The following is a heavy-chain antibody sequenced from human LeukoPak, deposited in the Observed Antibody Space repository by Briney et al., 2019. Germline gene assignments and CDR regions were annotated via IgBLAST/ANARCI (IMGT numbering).Heavy chain of an antibody. V-gene: IGHV4-34*01. J-gene: IGHJ3*02. D-gene: IGHD3-22*01. CDR2: INHSGST. Sequence: PSETLSLTCAVYGGSFSGYYWSWIRQPPGKGLEWIGEINHSGSTNYNPSLKSRVTISVDTSKNQFSLKLSSVTAADTAVYYCARNYYDSSGYQDDAFDIWGQGTMVTVSS. CDR1: GGSFSGYY. CDR3: ARNYYDSSGYQDDAFDI.